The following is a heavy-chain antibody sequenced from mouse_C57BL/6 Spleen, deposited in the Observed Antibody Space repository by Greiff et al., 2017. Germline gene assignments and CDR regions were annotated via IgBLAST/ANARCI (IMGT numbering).Heavy chain of an antibody. CDR2: IDPEDGDT. CDR3: TTPLTTVVATPFDY. D-gene: IGHD1-1*01. V-gene: IGHV14-1*01. Sequence: EVQLQQSGAELVRPGASVKLSCTASGFNIKDYYMHWVKQRPEQGLEWIGRIDPEDGDTEYAPKFQGKATMTADTSSNTAYLQLSSLTSEDTAVYYCTTPLTTVVATPFDYGGQGTTLTVSS. CDR1: GFNIKDYY. J-gene: IGHJ2*01.